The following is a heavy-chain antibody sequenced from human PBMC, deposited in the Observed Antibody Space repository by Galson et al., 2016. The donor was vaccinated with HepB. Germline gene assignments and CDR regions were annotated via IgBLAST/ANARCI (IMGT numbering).Heavy chain of an antibody. CDR2: FFSGGRT. J-gene: IGHJ4*02. Sequence: SETLSLTCTLSGGSVGSGGVYWGWIRQPPGKGLDYVGNFFSGGRTSYNPSLESRVSISVDTSKNQFSLKLTSVTAADSGVYYCGTSTGTTGYWGQGTLVTVSS. V-gene: IGHV4-39*01. CDR1: GGSVGSGGVY. D-gene: IGHD1-1*01. CDR3: GTSTGTTGY.